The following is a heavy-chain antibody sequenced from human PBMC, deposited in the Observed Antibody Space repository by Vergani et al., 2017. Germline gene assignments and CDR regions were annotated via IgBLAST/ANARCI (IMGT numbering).Heavy chain of an antibody. V-gene: IGHV4-61*02. CDR2: IYTSGST. J-gene: IGHJ3*02. CDR1: GGSISSGSYY. Sequence: QVQLQESGPGLVKPSQTLSLTCTVSGGSISSGSYYWSWIRQPAGKGLEWIGRIYTSGSTNYNPSLQSRVTISVDTSKNQFSLKLSSVTAADTAVYYCARVPLTYYYDSSGYQNHDAFDIWGQGTMVTVSS. D-gene: IGHD3-22*01. CDR3: ARVPLTYYYDSSGYQNHDAFDI.